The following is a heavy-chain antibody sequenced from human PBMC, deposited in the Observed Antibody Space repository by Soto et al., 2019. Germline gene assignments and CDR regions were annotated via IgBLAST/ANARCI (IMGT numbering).Heavy chain of an antibody. Sequence: KESGPVLVKPTETLTLXCAVSXFSLNTGRMGVTWIRQPPGKALEWLAHIFSSDEKSYSTSLMTRLTISKDTSQSQVVLTMTNVDPLDTATYYCARXVGEWSGYHFDVWGQGALVTVSA. V-gene: IGHV2-26*01. CDR2: IFSSDEK. J-gene: IGHJ5*02. D-gene: IGHD3-3*01. CDR3: ARXVGEWSGYHFDV. CDR1: XFSLNTGRMG.